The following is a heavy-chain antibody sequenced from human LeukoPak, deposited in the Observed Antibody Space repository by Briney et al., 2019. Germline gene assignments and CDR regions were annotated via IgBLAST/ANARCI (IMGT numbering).Heavy chain of an antibody. CDR1: GFTFDDYA. D-gene: IGHD3-10*01. J-gene: IGHJ4*02. Sequence: PSRSLRLSCAASGFTFDDYAMHWVRQAPGKGLEWVSGISWNSGSIGYADSVKGRFTISRDNAKNSLYLQMNSLRAEDTALYYCAKGMPGSSSFDYWGQGTLVTVSS. CDR3: AKGMPGSSSFDY. CDR2: ISWNSGSI. V-gene: IGHV3-9*01.